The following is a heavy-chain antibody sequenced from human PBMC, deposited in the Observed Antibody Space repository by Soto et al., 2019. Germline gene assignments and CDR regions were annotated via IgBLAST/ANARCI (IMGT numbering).Heavy chain of an antibody. CDR1: GFTFSSYS. Sequence: EVQLVESGGGLVQPGGSLRLSCAASGFTFSSYSMNWVRQAPGKGLEWVSYISSSSSTIYYADSVKRRFTISRDNAKNSLYLQMNSLRAEDTAVYYCARVRKDYYYYYMDVWGKGTTVTVSS. CDR3: ARVRKDYYYYYMDV. V-gene: IGHV3-48*01. J-gene: IGHJ6*03. CDR2: ISSSSSTI.